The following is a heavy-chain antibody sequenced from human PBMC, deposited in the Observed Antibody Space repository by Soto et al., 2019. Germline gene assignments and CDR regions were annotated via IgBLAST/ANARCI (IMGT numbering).Heavy chain of an antibody. CDR2: INPNSGGT. D-gene: IGHD3-22*01. CDR1: GYTFTGYY. CDR3: ARDHGDSSGYYSGYFDL. J-gene: IGHJ2*01. V-gene: IGHV1-2*02. Sequence: QVQLVQSGAEVKKPGASVKVSCKASGYTFTGYYMHWVRQAPGQGLEWMGWINPNSGGTNHAQKFQGRVTMTRDTSISTAYMELSRLRSDDTAVYYCARDHGDSSGYYSGYFDLWGRGTLVTVSS.